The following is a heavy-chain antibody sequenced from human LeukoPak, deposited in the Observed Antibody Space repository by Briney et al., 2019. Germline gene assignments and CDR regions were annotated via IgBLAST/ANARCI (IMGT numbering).Heavy chain of an antibody. J-gene: IGHJ4*02. D-gene: IGHD5-18*01. CDR1: GGTFSSYA. CDR2: IIPIPGIA. V-gene: IGHV1-69*04. CDR3: ARGDTGMLEDY. Sequence: SVKVSCKASGGTFSSYAISWMRQAPGQGLEWMGSIIPIPGIANYAHKFQGRVTITADKSTSTAYMELSSLRSEDRAVYYCARGDTGMLEDYWGQGTLVTVSS.